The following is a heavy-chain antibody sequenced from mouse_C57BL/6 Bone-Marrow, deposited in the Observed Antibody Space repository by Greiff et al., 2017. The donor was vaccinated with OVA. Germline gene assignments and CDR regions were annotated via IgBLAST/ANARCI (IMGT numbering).Heavy chain of an antibody. CDR2: IDPNSGGT. Sequence: VQLQQPGAELVKPGASVKLSCKASGYTFTSYWMHWVKQRPGRGLEWIGRIDPNSGGTKYNQKFKGKAILTADKSSSTAYMELRSLTSEDSAVYYCTRWDGSSFRFAYWGQGTLVTVSA. CDR1: GYTFTSYW. V-gene: IGHV1-62-3*01. CDR3: TRWDGSSFRFAY. D-gene: IGHD1-1*01. J-gene: IGHJ3*01.